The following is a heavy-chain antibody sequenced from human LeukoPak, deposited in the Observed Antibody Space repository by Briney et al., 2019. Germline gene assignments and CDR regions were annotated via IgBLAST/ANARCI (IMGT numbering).Heavy chain of an antibody. Sequence: PSQTLSLTCAISGDSVSSNSAAWNWIRQSPSRGLEWLGRTYYRSKWYNEYVVSVKSRITINADTYKEQFSLQLGSMTPEDTAVYYCARGVGHIYGVYYFDYWGQGILVTVPS. D-gene: IGHD5-18*01. V-gene: IGHV6-1*01. CDR1: GDSVSSNSAA. CDR2: TYYRSKWYN. J-gene: IGHJ4*02. CDR3: ARGVGHIYGVYYFDY.